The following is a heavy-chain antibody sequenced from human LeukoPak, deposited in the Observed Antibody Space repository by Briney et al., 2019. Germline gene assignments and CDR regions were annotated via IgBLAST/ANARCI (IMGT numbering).Heavy chain of an antibody. CDR3: AKDPCSSTSCYNDY. CDR1: GFTFSSYA. Sequence: GGSLGLSCAASGFTFSSYAMSWVRQAPGKGREWVSAISGSGGSTYYADSVKGRFTISRDNSKNTLYLQMNSLRAEDTAVYYCAKDPCSSTSCYNDYWGQGTLVTVSS. J-gene: IGHJ4*02. CDR2: ISGSGGST. V-gene: IGHV3-23*01. D-gene: IGHD2-2*01.